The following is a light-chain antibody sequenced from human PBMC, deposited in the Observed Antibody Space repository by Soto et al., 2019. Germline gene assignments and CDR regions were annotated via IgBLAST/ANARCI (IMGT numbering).Light chain of an antibody. CDR3: SSSAGIYHYRG. J-gene: IGLJ3*02. V-gene: IGLV2-8*01. Sequence: QSVLTQPPSASGSPGQSVTISCTGTSSDVGGYNSVSWYQQHPGKAPRLMIYEVNKRPSGVPDRFSGSKSGYTASLTVSGLQTEDEAFYYCSSSAGIYHYRGFGGGTKVTVL. CDR2: EVN. CDR1: SSDVGGYNS.